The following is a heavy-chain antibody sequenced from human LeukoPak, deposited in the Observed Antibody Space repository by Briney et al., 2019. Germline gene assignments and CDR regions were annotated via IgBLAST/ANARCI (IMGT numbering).Heavy chain of an antibody. D-gene: IGHD3-10*01. CDR1: GGSFSGYY. J-gene: IGHJ3*02. CDR3: ARASRVLGDAFDI. V-gene: IGHV4-34*01. CDR2: INHSGST. Sequence: SETPSLTCAVYGGSFSGYYWSWIRQPPGKGLEWIGEINHSGSTNYNPSLKSRVTISVDTSKNQFSLKLSSVTAADTAVYYCARASRVLGDAFDIWGQGTMVTVSS.